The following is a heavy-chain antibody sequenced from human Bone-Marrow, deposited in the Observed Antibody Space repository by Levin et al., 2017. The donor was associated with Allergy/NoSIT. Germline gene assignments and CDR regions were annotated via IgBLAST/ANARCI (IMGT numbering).Heavy chain of an antibody. D-gene: IGHD4-23*01. CDR3: ARGGRRWESLGPANYYYGMDV. Sequence: SQTLSLTCTVSGGSIKSFYWSWIRQPPGKGLEWIGYIFDTGATNYNPSLKSRVTISLATSKRRFSLRLTSVTAADTAMYYCARGGRRWESLGPANYYYGMDVWGQGTTVTVSS. CDR1: GGSIKSFY. J-gene: IGHJ6*02. CDR2: IFDTGAT. V-gene: IGHV4-59*01.